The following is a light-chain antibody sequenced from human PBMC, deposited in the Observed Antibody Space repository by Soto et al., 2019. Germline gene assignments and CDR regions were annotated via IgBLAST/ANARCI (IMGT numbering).Light chain of an antibody. CDR3: QHYNRYSEA. J-gene: IGKJ1*01. CDR1: QTISSW. CDR2: KAS. Sequence: DIQMTQSPSTLSGSVGDRVTITCRASQTISSWLAWYRQKPGKAPKLLIYKASTLKSGVPSRFSGSGSGTEFTLTISSLQPDDFATYYCQHYNRYSEAFGQGTKVDSK. V-gene: IGKV1-5*03.